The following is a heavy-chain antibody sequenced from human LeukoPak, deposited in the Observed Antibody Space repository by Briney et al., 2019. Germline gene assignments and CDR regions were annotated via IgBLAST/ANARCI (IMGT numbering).Heavy chain of an antibody. CDR3: AKGYDSSGFYLDY. CDR2: MRSDGSTK. J-gene: IGHJ4*02. V-gene: IGHV3-30*02. D-gene: IGHD3-22*01. Sequence: GGSLRLSCAASGFTFSNYGVHWVRQAPGKGLEWVAYMRSDGSTKYYADSVKGRFTISRDNSKNTLYVQMNSLRAEDTAVYYCAKGYDSSGFYLDYWGRGTLVTVSS. CDR1: GFTFSNYG.